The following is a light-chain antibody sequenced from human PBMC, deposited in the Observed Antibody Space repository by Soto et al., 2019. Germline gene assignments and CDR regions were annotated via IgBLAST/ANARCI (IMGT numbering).Light chain of an antibody. V-gene: IGKV3-15*01. Sequence: EIVMTQSPATLSVYPGERATLSCRASQSVSNNLAWYQKKPGQAPRLLIYGASTRATGIPARFSGSGSGTECTLTISSLQSEDFAVYYCQQYNTWWTFVQGTRVEIK. CDR3: QQYNTWWT. CDR2: GAS. J-gene: IGKJ1*01. CDR1: QSVSNN.